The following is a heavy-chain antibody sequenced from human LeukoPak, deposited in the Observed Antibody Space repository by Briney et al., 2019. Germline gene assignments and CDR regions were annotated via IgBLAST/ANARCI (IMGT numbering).Heavy chain of an antibody. CDR3: ARVAYSYGLLDY. V-gene: IGHV3-74*01. CDR2: INSDGRST. Sequence: GGSLRLSCAASGFTFNTHWMRWVRQAPGKGLVWVSGINSDGRSTSYADSVKGRFTISRDNAKNTLFLQMNSLRAEDTAVYYCARVAYSYGLLDYWGQGTLVTVSS. CDR1: GFTFNTHW. D-gene: IGHD2-15*01. J-gene: IGHJ4*02.